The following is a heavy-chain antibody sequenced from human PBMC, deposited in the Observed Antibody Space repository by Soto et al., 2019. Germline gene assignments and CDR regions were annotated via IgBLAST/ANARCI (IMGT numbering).Heavy chain of an antibody. CDR2: ISGSGGST. V-gene: IGHV3-23*01. CDR3: AKNYYGSGSYYNPVDY. J-gene: IGHJ4*02. CDR1: GFTFSSYA. D-gene: IGHD3-10*01. Sequence: GGSLRLSCAASGFTFSSYAMSWVRQAPGKGLEWVSAISGSGGSTYYADSVKGRFTISRDNSKNTLYLQMNSLRAEDTAVYYCAKNYYGSGSYYNPVDYWGQGTLVTVSS.